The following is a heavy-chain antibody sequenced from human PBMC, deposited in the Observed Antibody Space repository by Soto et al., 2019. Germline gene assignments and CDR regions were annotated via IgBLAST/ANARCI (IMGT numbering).Heavy chain of an antibody. J-gene: IGHJ6*02. Sequence: SQTLSLTCAISGDSVSSNSAAWNWIRQSPSRGLEWLGRTYYRSKWYNDYAVSVKSRITINPDTSKNQFSLQLNSVTPEDTAVYYCARDLLTPYCSGGSCVYYYYGMDVWGQGTTVTVSS. CDR3: ARDLLTPYCSGGSCVYYYYGMDV. D-gene: IGHD2-15*01. CDR1: GDSVSSNSAA. CDR2: TYYRSKWYN. V-gene: IGHV6-1*01.